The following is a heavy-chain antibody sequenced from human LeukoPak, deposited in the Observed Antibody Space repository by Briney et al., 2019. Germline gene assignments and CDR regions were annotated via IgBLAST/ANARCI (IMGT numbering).Heavy chain of an antibody. CDR3: ARGQQLPPTVGAFDI. CDR1: VYSRTISN. CDR2: INPSGGSR. V-gene: IGHV1-46*01. J-gene: IGHJ3*02. Sequence: GASVKVSCKASVYSRTISNMHWGWHAPGQGLEWMGIINPSGGSRSYAQKFQGRVTMTRDTSTRTVYVELSSLRPEATPVYYPARGQQLPPTVGAFDIWGQGTMVTVSS. D-gene: IGHD6-13*01.